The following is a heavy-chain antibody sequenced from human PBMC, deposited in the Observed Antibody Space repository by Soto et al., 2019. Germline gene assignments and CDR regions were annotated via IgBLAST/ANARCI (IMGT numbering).Heavy chain of an antibody. V-gene: IGHV3-21*01. CDR2: ISSSSSYI. D-gene: IGHD1-26*01. CDR1: GFTFSSYS. Sequence: PGGSLRLSCAASGFTFSSYSMNWVRQAPGKGLEWVSSISSSSSYIYYADSVKGRFTISRNIAKNSLYLQMNSLRAEDTAVYYCASDPRPPSEWELSHAFDIWGQGTMVTVSS. CDR3: ASDPRPPSEWELSHAFDI. J-gene: IGHJ3*02.